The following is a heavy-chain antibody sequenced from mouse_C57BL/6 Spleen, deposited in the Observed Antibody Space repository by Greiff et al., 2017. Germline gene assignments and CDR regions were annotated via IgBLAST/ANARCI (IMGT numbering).Heavy chain of an antibody. CDR1: GYTFTSYY. J-gene: IGHJ2*01. V-gene: IGHV1-12*01. Sequence: QVQLQQSGAELVRPGASVKMSCKASGYTFTSYYMHWVKQTPRQGLEWIGAIYPGNGDTSYNQKFKGKATLTVDKSSSTAYMQLSSLTSEDSAVYFCAVITTVVADYWGQGTTLTVSS. CDR3: AVITTVVADY. D-gene: IGHD1-1*01. CDR2: IYPGNGDT.